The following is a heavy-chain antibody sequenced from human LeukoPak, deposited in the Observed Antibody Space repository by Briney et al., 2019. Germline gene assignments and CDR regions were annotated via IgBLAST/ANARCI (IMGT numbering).Heavy chain of an antibody. CDR2: IYPDDSDT. V-gene: IGHV5-51*01. D-gene: IGHD2-15*01. J-gene: IGHJ3*02. CDR3: GGRCYGPAEGAFDI. CDR1: GYTFNKYW. Sequence: GESLKISCKGSGYTFNKYWIGWVRQMPGKGLEWMGIIYPDDSDTRYSPSFQGQVTISADKSISTAYLQWSSLQASDTAMYCCGGRCYGPAEGAFDIWGQGTMVTVSS.